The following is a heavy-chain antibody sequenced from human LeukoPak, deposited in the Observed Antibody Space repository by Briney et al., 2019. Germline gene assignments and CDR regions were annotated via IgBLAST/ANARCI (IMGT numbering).Heavy chain of an antibody. CDR2: IYYSGAT. J-gene: IGHJ4*02. V-gene: IGHV4-39*01. Sequence: PSETLSLTCIVSGGSISSSSYYWGWIRQPPGKGLEWIGSIYYSGATYHNPSLKSRGTISVDTSKNQLSLKLYSVTAADTAVYYCARRRITIFGVVIRPQFDYWGQGTLVTVSS. CDR3: ARRRITIFGVVIRPQFDY. CDR1: GGSISSSSYY. D-gene: IGHD3-3*01.